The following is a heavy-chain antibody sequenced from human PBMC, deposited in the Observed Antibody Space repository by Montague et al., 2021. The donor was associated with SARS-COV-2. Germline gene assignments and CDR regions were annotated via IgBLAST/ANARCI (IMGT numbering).Heavy chain of an antibody. V-gene: IGHV4-34*01. D-gene: IGHD2-15*01. J-gene: IGHJ6*02. CDR1: GGSFSSY. CDR2: ISHGGCT. CDR3: ASHCGGGRCYFGMDV. Sequence: SETLSLICDVYGGSFSSYWSWIRQPPGRGLEWVGQISHGGCTNYNPSLKRRVTISVDTSKNQVSLKLSSVTAADTAVYYCASHCGGGRCYFGMDVWGQGTTVTVSS.